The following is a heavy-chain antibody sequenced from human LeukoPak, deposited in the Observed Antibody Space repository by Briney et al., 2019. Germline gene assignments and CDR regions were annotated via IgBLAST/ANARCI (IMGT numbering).Heavy chain of an antibody. CDR1: GFTFSSYA. J-gene: IGHJ4*02. CDR2: ISGSGGST. Sequence: PGGSLRLSCAASGFTFSSYAMSWVRQAPGKGLEWVSAISGSGGSTYYADSVKGRFTISRDNSKNTLYLRMNSLRAEDTAIYYCAKDSTFQPGYFDYWGQGTLVTVSS. V-gene: IGHV3-23*01. CDR3: AKDSTFQPGYFDY. D-gene: IGHD2-2*01.